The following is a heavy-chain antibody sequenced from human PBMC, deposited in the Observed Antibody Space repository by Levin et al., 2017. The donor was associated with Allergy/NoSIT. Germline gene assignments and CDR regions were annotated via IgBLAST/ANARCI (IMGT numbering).Heavy chain of an antibody. V-gene: IGHV3-7*01. CDR1: GFTFSSYW. Sequence: GGSLRLSCAASGFTFSSYWMSWVRQAPGKGLEWVANIKQDGSEKYSVDSVKGRFTISRDNAKNSLYLQMNRLRAEDTAVYYCARDAVAHSSSWSPYWYFDLWGRGTLVTVSS. CDR2: IKQDGSEK. J-gene: IGHJ2*01. D-gene: IGHD6-13*01. CDR3: ARDAVAHSSSWSPYWYFDL.